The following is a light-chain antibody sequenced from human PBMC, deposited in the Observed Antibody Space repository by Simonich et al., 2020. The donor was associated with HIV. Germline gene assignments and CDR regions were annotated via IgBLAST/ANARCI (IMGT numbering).Light chain of an antibody. CDR1: QSVFYSSNNKNY. V-gene: IGKV4-1*01. CDR2: WAS. J-gene: IGKJ2*01. Sequence: DIVMTQSPDSLAVSLGERATINCKSSQSVFYSSNNKNYLAWYQQKPGQPPKLLIYWASTRESGVPDRFSGSGSGTDFTLTISSLQAEDVSVYYCQQSHSTPYTFGQGTKLEIK. CDR3: QQSHSTPYT.